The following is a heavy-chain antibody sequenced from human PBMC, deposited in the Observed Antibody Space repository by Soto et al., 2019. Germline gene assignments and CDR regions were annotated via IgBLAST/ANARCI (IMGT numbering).Heavy chain of an antibody. V-gene: IGHV3-9*01. CDR2: ISWHSVNI. Sequence: PGGSLRLSCAASGFTFGDHVIHWVRQVPGKGLEWVSGISWHSVNIGYADSVKGRFTISRDNAKNSLYLQMNSLRSEDTALYYCSKDFCSGGSCSYYFYGMDVWGQGTTVTVSS. CDR3: SKDFCSGGSCSYYFYGMDV. CDR1: GFTFGDHV. D-gene: IGHD2-15*01. J-gene: IGHJ6*02.